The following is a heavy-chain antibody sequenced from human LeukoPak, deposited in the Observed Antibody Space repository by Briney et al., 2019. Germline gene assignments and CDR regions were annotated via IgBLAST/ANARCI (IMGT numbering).Heavy chain of an antibody. CDR1: GYTFSDYD. J-gene: IGHJ3*01. CDR3: ARDVDMALPETEEI. D-gene: IGHD5-24*01. Sequence: ASVKVSCKAAGYTFSDYDLHWVRQAPGQGLEWMGWINPNSERTNYARQFHGRLTLTRDQSIGPAYLDLTSLSSDATAMYFCARDVDMALPETEEIWGPGTMVTVS. V-gene: IGHV1-2*02. CDR2: INPNSERT.